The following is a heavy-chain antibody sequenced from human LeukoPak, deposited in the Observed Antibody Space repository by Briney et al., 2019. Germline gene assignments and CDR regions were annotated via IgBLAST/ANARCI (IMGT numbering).Heavy chain of an antibody. CDR2: ISSSSYI. J-gene: IGHJ4*02. Sequence: PGGSLRLSCAASGFTFSSYNMNWVRQAPGKGLEWVSSISSSSYIYYADSVKGRFTISRDNTKNSLYLQMISLRAEDTAVYYCARDLSVGAKPDLGFDYWGQGTLVTVSS. D-gene: IGHD1-26*01. CDR3: ARDLSVGAKPDLGFDY. V-gene: IGHV3-21*01. CDR1: GFTFSSYN.